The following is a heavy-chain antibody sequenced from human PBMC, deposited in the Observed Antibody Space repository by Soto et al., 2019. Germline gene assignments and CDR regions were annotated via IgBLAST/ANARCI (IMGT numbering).Heavy chain of an antibody. CDR2: IIPIFGTA. CDR3: ARDGPQTTVNTGWFDP. J-gene: IGHJ5*02. CDR1: GGTFSSYA. Sequence: QVQLVQSGAEVKKPGSSVKVSCKASGGTFSSYAISWVRQAPGQGLEWMGGIIPIFGTANYAQKFQGRVTITADESTSTAYMELSSLRSEDTAVYYWARDGPQTTVNTGWFDPWGQGTLVTVSS. D-gene: IGHD4-17*01. V-gene: IGHV1-69*01.